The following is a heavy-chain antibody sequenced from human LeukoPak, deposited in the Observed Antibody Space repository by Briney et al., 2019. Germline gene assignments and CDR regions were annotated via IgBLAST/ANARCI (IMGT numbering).Heavy chain of an antibody. CDR2: ISWDGGST. CDR3: AKGHCSGGSCYSSSDY. Sequence: GGSLRLSCAASGFTFDDYAMHWVRQAPGKGLEWVSLISWDGGSTYYADSVKGRFTISRDKSKNSLYLQMNSLRAEDTALYYCAKGHCSGGSCYSSSDYWGQGTLVTVSS. CDR1: GFTFDDYA. V-gene: IGHV3-43D*03. D-gene: IGHD2-15*01. J-gene: IGHJ4*02.